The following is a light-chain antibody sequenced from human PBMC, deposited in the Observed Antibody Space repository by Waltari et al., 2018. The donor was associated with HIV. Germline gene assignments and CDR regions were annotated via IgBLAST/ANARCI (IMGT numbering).Light chain of an antibody. V-gene: IGLV3-1*01. Sequence: SYELTQPTSVSVSPGQTAIITCSGDNLGETFASWYQQKPGQSPVLVIFQDKKRLSGIPERFSASNSGNRATLTISGTQALDEADYYCQVWDTSAARYVFGTGTKVTVL. CDR1: NLGETF. J-gene: IGLJ1*01. CDR2: QDK. CDR3: QVWDTSAARYV.